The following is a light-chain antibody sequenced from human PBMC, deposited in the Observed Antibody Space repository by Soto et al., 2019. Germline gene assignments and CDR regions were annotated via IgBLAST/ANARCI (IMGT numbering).Light chain of an antibody. CDR2: DVS. CDR3: CSYAGSYTLYV. J-gene: IGLJ1*01. Sequence: QSALTQPRSVSGSPGQSVTISCTGTSSDVGGYNYVSWYQQHPGTAPKLMIYDVSMRPSGVPDRFSGSKSGNTASLTISGFQAEDEADYYCCSYAGSYTLYVFGTGTKLTVL. V-gene: IGLV2-11*01. CDR1: SSDVGGYNY.